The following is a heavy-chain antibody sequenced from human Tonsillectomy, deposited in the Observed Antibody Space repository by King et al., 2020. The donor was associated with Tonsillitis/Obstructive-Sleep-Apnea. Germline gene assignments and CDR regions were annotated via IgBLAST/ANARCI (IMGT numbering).Heavy chain of an antibody. Sequence: VQLVESGGGVVQPGRSLRLSCAASGFTFSSYGMHWVRQAPGKGLEWVAVIWYDGSNKYYADSVKGRFTISRDNSKNTLYLQMNSLRAEDTCVYYCASWAWRRQQQLGFDYWGQGTLVTVSS. J-gene: IGHJ4*02. D-gene: IGHD6-13*01. CDR3: ASWAWRRQQQLGFDY. CDR1: GFTFSSYG. V-gene: IGHV3-33*01. CDR2: IWYDGSNK.